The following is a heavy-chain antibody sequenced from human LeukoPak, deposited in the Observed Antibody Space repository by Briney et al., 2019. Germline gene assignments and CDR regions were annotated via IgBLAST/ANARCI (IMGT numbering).Heavy chain of an antibody. Sequence: SETLSLTCTVSGGSISSGSYYWSWIRQPAGKGLEWIGRIYTSGSTNYNPSLKSRVTISVDTSKNQFSLKLSSVTAADTAVYYCARESGSYWTDYWGQGTLVTVSS. CDR1: GGSISSGSYY. CDR3: ARESGSYWTDY. V-gene: IGHV4-61*02. D-gene: IGHD1-26*01. CDR2: IYTSGST. J-gene: IGHJ4*02.